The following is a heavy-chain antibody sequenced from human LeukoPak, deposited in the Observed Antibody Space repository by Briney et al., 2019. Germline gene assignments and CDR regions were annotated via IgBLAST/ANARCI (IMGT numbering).Heavy chain of an antibody. CDR1: GFTFSSYE. Sequence: GGSLRLSCAASGFTFSSYEMNWVRQAPGKGLGWVSYISSSGSTIYYADSVKGRFTISRDNAKNSLYLQMNSLRAEDTAVYYCARNYGSGSSNWFDPWGQGTLVTVSS. V-gene: IGHV3-48*03. CDR3: ARNYGSGSSNWFDP. D-gene: IGHD3-10*01. CDR2: ISSSGSTI. J-gene: IGHJ5*02.